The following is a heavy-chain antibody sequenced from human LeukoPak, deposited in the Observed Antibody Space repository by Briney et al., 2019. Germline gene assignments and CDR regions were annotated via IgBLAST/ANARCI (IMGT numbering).Heavy chain of an antibody. V-gene: IGHV4-59*01. D-gene: IGHD3-10*01. Sequence: SETLSLTCSVSGGYISSYYWSWIRQPPGKGLEWIGYIYYSGSTNYNSSLKSRVTISVDTSKNQFSLKLSSVTAADTAVYYCARRMAYYYGSEAFDIWGQGTMVTVSS. J-gene: IGHJ3*02. CDR3: ARRMAYYYGSEAFDI. CDR2: IYYSGST. CDR1: GGYISSYY.